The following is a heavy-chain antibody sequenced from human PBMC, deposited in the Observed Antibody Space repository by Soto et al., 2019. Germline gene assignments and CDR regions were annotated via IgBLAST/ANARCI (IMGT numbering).Heavy chain of an antibody. J-gene: IGHJ4*02. CDR2: INAGNGNT. D-gene: IGHD3-9*01. CDR1: GYTFTSYA. Sequence: QVQLVQSGAEVKKPGASVKVSCKASGYTFTSYAMHWVRQAPGQRLEWMGWINAGNGNTIYSQKFQGRVTITRDTSASTAYMELSSLRSEDTAVYYCARNLMDYDIVTGYYMGYYFDYWGQGTMVTVSS. CDR3: ARNLMDYDIVTGYYMGYYFDY. V-gene: IGHV1-3*01.